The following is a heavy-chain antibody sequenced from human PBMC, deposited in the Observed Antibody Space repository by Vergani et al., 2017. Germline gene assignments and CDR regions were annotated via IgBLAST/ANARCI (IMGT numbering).Heavy chain of an antibody. D-gene: IGHD3-22*01. Sequence: EVQLVESGGGLVKPGGSLRLSCAASGFTFSSYSMNWVRQAPGKGLEWVANIKRDGSEKYYVDSVKGRFTISRDNAKNSLYLQMNSLRAEDTAVYYCARVGVEGYYDSSGYYLDYWGQGTLVTVSS. V-gene: IGHV3-7*03. CDR2: IKRDGSEK. CDR3: ARVGVEGYYDSSGYYLDY. CDR1: GFTFSSYS. J-gene: IGHJ4*02.